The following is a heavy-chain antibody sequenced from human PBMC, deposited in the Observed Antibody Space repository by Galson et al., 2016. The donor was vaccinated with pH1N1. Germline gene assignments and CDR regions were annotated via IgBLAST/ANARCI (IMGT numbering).Heavy chain of an antibody. J-gene: IGHJ2*01. CDR3: ASGPVYWYFDL. Sequence: SVKVSCKASGYTLTSYDINWVRQATGQGLEWMGWMNHNNGNADYAPKFQGRVTLTRNASINTAYMELSSLTSEDTAAYYCASGPVYWYFDLWGRGTPVIVSS. V-gene: IGHV1-8*01. CDR2: MNHNNGNA. CDR1: GYTLTSYD.